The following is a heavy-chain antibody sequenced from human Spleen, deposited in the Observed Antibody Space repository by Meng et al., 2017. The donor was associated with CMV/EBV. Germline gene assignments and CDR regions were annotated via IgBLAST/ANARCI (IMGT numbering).Heavy chain of an antibody. Sequence: VSVKVSCKASGYTFTDCFIDWVRQAPGQGLEWMGWINPHTGTTHYAQNFQGRVTMTRDTSISTVYMELTHLRSDDTAVYYCARDRDSSGWYIFDYWGQGSLVTVSS. J-gene: IGHJ4*02. D-gene: IGHD6-19*01. CDR1: GYTFTDCF. CDR3: ARDRDSSGWYIFDY. V-gene: IGHV1-2*02. CDR2: INPHTGTT.